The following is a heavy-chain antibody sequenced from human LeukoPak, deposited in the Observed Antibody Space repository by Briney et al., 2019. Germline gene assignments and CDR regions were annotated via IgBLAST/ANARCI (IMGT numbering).Heavy chain of an antibody. CDR3: AKLDSPWAARGSFDH. CDR1: GFTFSSYA. J-gene: IGHJ5*02. Sequence: GSLRLSCAASGFTFSSYALSWVRQAPGKGLEWVATMTSDGGGTYSADSVKGRFTVSRDNSKNTLFLQMTRLRAEDTAVYYCAKLDSPWAARGSFDHWGQGALVTVSS. V-gene: IGHV3-23*01. CDR2: MTSDGGGT. D-gene: IGHD3-10*01.